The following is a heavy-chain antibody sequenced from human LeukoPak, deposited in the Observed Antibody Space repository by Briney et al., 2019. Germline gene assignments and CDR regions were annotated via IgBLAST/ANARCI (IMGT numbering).Heavy chain of an antibody. J-gene: IGHJ4*02. D-gene: IGHD5-18*01. Sequence: SGGSLRLSCAASGFAFDDYGMSWVRQAPGKGLEWVSGINWNGGSIGYADSVKGRFTISRDNAKNSLYLQINSLRAEDTALYYCARADKDGYGFFGFDYWGQGTQVTVSS. CDR3: ARADKDGYGFFGFDY. V-gene: IGHV3-20*04. CDR2: INWNGGSI. CDR1: GFAFDDYG.